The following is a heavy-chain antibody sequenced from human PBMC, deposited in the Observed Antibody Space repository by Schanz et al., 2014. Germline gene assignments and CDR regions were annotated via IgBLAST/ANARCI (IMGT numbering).Heavy chain of an antibody. V-gene: IGHV1-18*01. CDR1: GYTFTSYG. Sequence: QVQLVQSGAEVKKPGASVKVSCKASGYTFTSYGISWVRQAPGQGLEWMGWISVYNHNKEYDQKFQGRVTMTTDTSTSTAYLDLSRLRSEDTGVYYCARALKGKVAIFGVIAAQNYYYMDVWGKGTTVTVSS. J-gene: IGHJ6*03. CDR2: ISVYNHNK. D-gene: IGHD3-3*01. CDR3: ARALKGKVAIFGVIAAQNYYYMDV.